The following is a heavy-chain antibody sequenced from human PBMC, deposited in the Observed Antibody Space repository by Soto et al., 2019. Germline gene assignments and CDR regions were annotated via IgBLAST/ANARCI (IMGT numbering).Heavy chain of an antibody. CDR1: GYTFTSYA. J-gene: IGHJ4*01. D-gene: IGHD1-26*01. Sequence: ASVKVSCKASGYTFTSYAMHWVRQAPGQRLEWMGWINAGNGNTKYSQKFQGRVTITRDTSASTGYMELSSLRSEDTAVYYCESAPCITRYPVYRGHGPLVTVPS. V-gene: IGHV1-3*01. CDR2: INAGNGNT. CDR3: ESAPCITRYPVY.